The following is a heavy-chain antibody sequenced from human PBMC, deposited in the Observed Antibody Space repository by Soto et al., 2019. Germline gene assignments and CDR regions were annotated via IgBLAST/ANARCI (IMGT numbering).Heavy chain of an antibody. CDR2: ISYDGSNK. V-gene: IGHV3-30*18. CDR3: AKLILGVVVAATQFTFDY. D-gene: IGHD2-15*01. Sequence: GGSLRLSCAASGFTFSSYGMHWVRQAPGKXLEWVAVISYDGSNKYYADSVKGRFTISRDNSKNTLYLQMNSLRAEDTAVYYCAKLILGVVVAATQFTFDYWGQGTLVTVSS. CDR1: GFTFSSYG. J-gene: IGHJ4*02.